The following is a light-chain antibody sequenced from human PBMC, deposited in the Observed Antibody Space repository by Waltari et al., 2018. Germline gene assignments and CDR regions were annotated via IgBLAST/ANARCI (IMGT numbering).Light chain of an antibody. CDR2: LVS. CDR3: MQALRSPST. V-gene: IGKV2-40*01. Sequence: DIVMTQTLLSLPVTLGEPASISCRSSQNLVYSDGKTYLDWYLQKPGQSPQLLMYLVSKRASGVPDKFSGSGSGTDFTLKISRVEAEDVGVYYCMQALRSPSTFGQGTKVEIK. J-gene: IGKJ1*01. CDR1: QNLVYSDGKTY.